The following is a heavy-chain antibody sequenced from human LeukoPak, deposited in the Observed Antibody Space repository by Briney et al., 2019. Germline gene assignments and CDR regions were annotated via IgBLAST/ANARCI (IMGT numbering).Heavy chain of an antibody. CDR2: ISSSSYI. CDR1: GFTFSSYS. D-gene: IGHD6-19*01. Sequence: PGGSLSLSCAASGFTFSSYSMNWVRQAPGKGLEWVSSISSSSYIYYADSVKGRFTISRDNAENSLYLQMNSLRAEDTAVYYCARARSSGWYRDYWGQGTLVTVSS. J-gene: IGHJ4*02. CDR3: ARARSSGWYRDY. V-gene: IGHV3-21*01.